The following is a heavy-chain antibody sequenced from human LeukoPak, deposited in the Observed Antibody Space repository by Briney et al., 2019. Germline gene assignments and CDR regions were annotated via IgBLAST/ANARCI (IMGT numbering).Heavy chain of an antibody. CDR3: ARGYCSSTSCYGLDWFDP. V-gene: IGHV3-74*01. J-gene: IGHJ5*02. Sequence: GGSLRLSCAASGFTFTNYDMHWVRQAPGKGLVWVSLINGDGSSTGYADSVKGRFTISRDNAKHTLYLQMNSLRAEDTAVYCCARGYCSSTSCYGLDWFDPWGQGTLVTVSS. CDR1: GFTFTNYD. CDR2: INGDGSST. D-gene: IGHD2-2*01.